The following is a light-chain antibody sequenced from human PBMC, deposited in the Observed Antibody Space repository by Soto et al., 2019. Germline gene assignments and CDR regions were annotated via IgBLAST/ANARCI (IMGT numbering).Light chain of an antibody. Sequence: QSALTQPPSASGSPGQSVTISCTGTSSDVGGCNYVSWYQQHPGKAPKLIISEVSKWPSGVPDRFSGSKSGNTASLTVSGLQAEDEADYYCTSHAGSNNYVFGTGTKVTVL. J-gene: IGLJ1*01. V-gene: IGLV2-8*01. CDR3: TSHAGSNNYV. CDR2: EVS. CDR1: SSDVGGCNY.